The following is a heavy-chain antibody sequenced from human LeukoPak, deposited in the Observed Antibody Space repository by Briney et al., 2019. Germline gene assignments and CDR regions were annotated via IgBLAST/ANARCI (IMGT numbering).Heavy chain of an antibody. D-gene: IGHD4-17*01. CDR3: ARRGESASYGDYRFDY. CDR1: GFTFSNYA. J-gene: IGHJ4*02. V-gene: IGHV3-23*01. CDR2: ISGSSGLT. Sequence: GGSLRLSCAASGFTFSNYAMSWVRQAPGRGLEWVSAISGSSGLTYYADAVKGRFTISRDNSKNTLFLQMNSLRAEDTAVYYCARRGESASYGDYRFDYWGQGTLVTVSS.